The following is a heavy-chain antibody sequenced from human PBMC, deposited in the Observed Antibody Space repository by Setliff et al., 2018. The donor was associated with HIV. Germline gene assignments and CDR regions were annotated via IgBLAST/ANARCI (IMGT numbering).Heavy chain of an antibody. Sequence: GASVKVSCKASGYTCTSYAMNWVRQAPGQGLEWMGWINTNSGNPTYAQDFTGRFVFSLDTSVSTAYLQISSLKAEDTAVYYCARDRPRNFDWSGNWFDPWGKVTLVTVSS. CDR1: GYTCTSYA. V-gene: IGHV7-4-1*02. J-gene: IGHJ5*02. CDR3: ARDRPRNFDWSGNWFDP. D-gene: IGHD3-9*01. CDR2: INTNSGNP.